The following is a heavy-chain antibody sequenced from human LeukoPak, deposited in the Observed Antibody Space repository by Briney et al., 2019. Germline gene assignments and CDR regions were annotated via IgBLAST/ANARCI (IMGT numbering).Heavy chain of an antibody. J-gene: IGHJ2*01. CDR1: GGSISSYD. D-gene: IGHD3-22*01. Sequence: SETLSLTCTVSGGSISSYDWIWIRQPPGKGLDWIGYIYYSGNTNYNPSLKSRVSISIDTSKNQFSLQLSSVTAADTAVYYCARDRDSSGLRDFDLWGRGTLVTVSA. V-gene: IGHV4-59*01. CDR3: ARDRDSSGLRDFDL. CDR2: IYYSGNT.